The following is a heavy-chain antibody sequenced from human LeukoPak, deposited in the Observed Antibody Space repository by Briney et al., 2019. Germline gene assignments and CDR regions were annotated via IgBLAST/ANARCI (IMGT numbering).Heavy chain of an antibody. D-gene: IGHD3-10*01. Sequence: SETLSLTCGVYSASLNNYYWSWIRQAPGKGLKWIGEINYTGNTKYNPSLESRVTISIDTSTNQFSLNLRSVTAADTAVYYCAGCTNFDSAKYCFDMWGQGTMVTVSS. CDR3: AGCTNFDSAKYCFDM. CDR1: SASLNNYY. CDR2: INYTGNT. J-gene: IGHJ3*02. V-gene: IGHV4-34*01.